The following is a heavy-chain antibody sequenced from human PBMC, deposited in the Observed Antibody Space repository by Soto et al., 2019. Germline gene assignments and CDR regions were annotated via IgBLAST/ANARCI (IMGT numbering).Heavy chain of an antibody. Sequence: QVQLVQSGGGVVQPGRSLRLSCAASGFTFSSYVTHWVRQAPGKGLEWVAAISHDGSNKYYADSVKGRFTISRDNSKNTLYLQMNNLRTEETAVYYCAKGGPDCARTTCYLLVAFDIWGQGTMVTVSS. CDR1: GFTFSSYV. CDR2: ISHDGSNK. CDR3: AKGGPDCARTTCYLLVAFDI. D-gene: IGHD2-2*01. V-gene: IGHV3-30*18. J-gene: IGHJ3*02.